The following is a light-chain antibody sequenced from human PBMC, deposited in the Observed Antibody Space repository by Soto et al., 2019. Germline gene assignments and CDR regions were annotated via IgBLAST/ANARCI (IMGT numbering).Light chain of an antibody. CDR1: QGIGVR. Sequence: XXEXXVTITCRASQGIGVRLAWFQQKPGKAPQYLIQSASSLQSGVPSRFSGSGSGTEFILTINSLQPEDVAIYYCLQVSSFPRTFGQGTKVDIK. J-gene: IGKJ1*01. V-gene: IGKV1-12*01. CDR3: LQVSSFPRT. CDR2: SAS.